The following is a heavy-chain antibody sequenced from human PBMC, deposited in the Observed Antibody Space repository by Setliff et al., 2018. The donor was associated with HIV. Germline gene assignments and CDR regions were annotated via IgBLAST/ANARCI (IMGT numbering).Heavy chain of an antibody. CDR1: GGSISSYY. Sequence: PSETLSLTCTVSGGSISSYYWSWIRQSPGKGLEWIGYTYTSGSTNYNQNPSLKSRVTISVDTSKNRFSLKLSSVTAADTAIYYFALLYPYSGYLGYWGQGTLVTVSS. J-gene: IGHJ4*02. V-gene: IGHV4-4*09. CDR3: ALLYPYSGYLGY. CDR2: TYTSGST. D-gene: IGHD1-26*01.